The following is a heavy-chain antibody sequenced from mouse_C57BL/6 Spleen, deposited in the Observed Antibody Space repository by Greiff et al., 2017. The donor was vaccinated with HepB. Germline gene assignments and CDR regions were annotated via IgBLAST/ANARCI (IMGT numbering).Heavy chain of an antibody. J-gene: IGHJ4*01. CDR1: GYTFTSYW. Sequence: QVQLKQPGAELVKPGASVKMSCKASGYTFTSYWITWVKQRPGQGLEWIGDIYPGSGSTNYNEKFKSKATLTVDTSSSTAYMQLSSLTSEDSAVYYCAREYDYDGYAMDYWGQGTSVTVSS. D-gene: IGHD2-4*01. CDR2: IYPGSGST. CDR3: AREYDYDGYAMDY. V-gene: IGHV1-55*01.